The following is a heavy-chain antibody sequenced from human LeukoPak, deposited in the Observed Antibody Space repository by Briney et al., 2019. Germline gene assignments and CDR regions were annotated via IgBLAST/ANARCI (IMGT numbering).Heavy chain of an antibody. Sequence: SETLSLTCAGYGGSFSGYYWSWIRQPPGKGLEWIGEINHSGSTNYTPSLKSRVTISVDTSKNQFSLKLSSVTAADTAVYYCARGPKRIFDYWGQGTLVTVSS. J-gene: IGHJ4*02. CDR1: GGSFSGYY. CDR3: ARGPKRIFDY. V-gene: IGHV4-34*01. D-gene: IGHD2-15*01. CDR2: INHSGST.